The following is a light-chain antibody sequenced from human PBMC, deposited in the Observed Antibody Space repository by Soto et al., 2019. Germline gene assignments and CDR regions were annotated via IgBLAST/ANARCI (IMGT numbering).Light chain of an antibody. J-gene: IGKJ5*01. Sequence: EIVLTQSPPTLSLSPWDRATLSCRASQSISNSLAWYQHKPGQPPRLLVCDVTDRATGIPARFSGSGSGTNFTLTISSLEPEDSAVYYCQQRSLWPPLTFGQGTRLEIK. CDR2: DVT. V-gene: IGKV3-11*01. CDR3: QQRSLWPPLT. CDR1: QSISNS.